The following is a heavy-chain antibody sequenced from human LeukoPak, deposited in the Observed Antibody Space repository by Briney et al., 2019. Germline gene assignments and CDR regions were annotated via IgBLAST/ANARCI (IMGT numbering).Heavy chain of an antibody. CDR1: GGSISSGDYY. CDR3: ARTQGGSTYYDFWSGYYNFDY. J-gene: IGHJ4*02. CDR2: IYYSGST. Sequence: SQTLSLTFTVSGGSISSGDYYWSWIRQPPGKGLEWIGYIYYSGSTYYNPSLKSRVTISVDTSKNQFSLKLSSVTAADTAVYYCARTQGGSTYYDFWSGYYNFDYWGQGTLVTVSS. V-gene: IGHV4-30-4*08. D-gene: IGHD3-3*01.